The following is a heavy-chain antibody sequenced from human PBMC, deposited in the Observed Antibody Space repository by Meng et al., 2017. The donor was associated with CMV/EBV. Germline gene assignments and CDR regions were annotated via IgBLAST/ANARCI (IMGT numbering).Heavy chain of an antibody. CDR3: ESESMVQVED. CDR2: IKHSGST. J-gene: IGHJ4*02. V-gene: IGHV4-34*01. CDR1: GCAFSGYD. Sequence: VPVAPSGVGSCKPCGSLHLSCAVYGCAFSGYDWSLVRQPPGKGLEWIGEIKHSGSTNYNPSLKRVVSISVDTTKNQISTKLISVTTADTAVYYCESESMVQVEDWGQGTLVTVSS. D-gene: IGHD3-10*01.